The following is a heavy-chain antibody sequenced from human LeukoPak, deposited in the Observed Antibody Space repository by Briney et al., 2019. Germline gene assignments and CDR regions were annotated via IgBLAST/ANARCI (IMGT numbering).Heavy chain of an antibody. CDR1: GYTFIDYF. Sequence: ASVKVSCKASGYTFIDYFIQWVRQTPGQGLEWMGWINPNSGITRYAEKFQDRVTMTRDTAAYMELASLRSDDTAVYYCARAVSGTLGGAFDIWGQGTAVTVSS. CDR2: INPNSGIT. CDR3: ARAVSGTLGGAFDI. J-gene: IGHJ3*02. D-gene: IGHD1-7*01. V-gene: IGHV1-2*02.